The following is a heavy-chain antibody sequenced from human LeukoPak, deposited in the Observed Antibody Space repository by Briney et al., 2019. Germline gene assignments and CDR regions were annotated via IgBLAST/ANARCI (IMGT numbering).Heavy chain of an antibody. CDR1: GFTFTSFS. D-gene: IGHD4-17*01. CDR2: ISTSSRTI. CDR3: ARNLYGDYALDY. Sequence: GGSLRLSCVASGFTFTSFSMNWVRQAPGKGLEWVSYISTSSRTIYYADSVKGRFTISRDNAKNSLYLQMNSLRAEDTAVYYCARNLYGDYALDYWGQGTLVTVSS. V-gene: IGHV3-48*04. J-gene: IGHJ4*02.